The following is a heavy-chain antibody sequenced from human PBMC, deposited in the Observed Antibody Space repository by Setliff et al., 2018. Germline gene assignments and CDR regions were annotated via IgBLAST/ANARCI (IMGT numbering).Heavy chain of an antibody. J-gene: IGHJ4*02. CDR2: IWDDGVNK. V-gene: IGHV3-33*08. CDR3: ARTCSGSGCYAGLES. Sequence: PGGSLRLSCAASGFTFSSDRMHLVRQAPGKGLELVAVIWDDGVNKYHADSVKGRFTISRDNSKNTLYLQMNSLRPEDTAVYYCARTCSGSGCYAGLESWGQGTPVTVSS. CDR1: GFTFSSDR. D-gene: IGHD2-15*01.